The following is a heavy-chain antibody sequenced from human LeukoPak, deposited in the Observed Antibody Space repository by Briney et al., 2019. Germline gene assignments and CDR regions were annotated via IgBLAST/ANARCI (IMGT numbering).Heavy chain of an antibody. CDR3: ARDPYSSSWFDY. J-gene: IGHJ5*01. V-gene: IGHV6-1*01. Sequence: SQTLSLTCAISGDSVSSNSAAWNWIRQSPSRGLEWLGRTYYRSKWHSYYAPPVKSRITINPDTTKNQFSLLLNSVTPEDTAVYYCARDPYSSSWFDYWGQGTLVTVSS. D-gene: IGHD6-13*01. CDR1: GDSVSSNSAA. CDR2: TYYRSKWHS.